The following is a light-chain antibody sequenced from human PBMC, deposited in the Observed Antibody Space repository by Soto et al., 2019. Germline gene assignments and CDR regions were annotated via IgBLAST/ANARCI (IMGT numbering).Light chain of an antibody. V-gene: IGLV2-23*01. CDR1: SSDVGSYNL. CDR3: CSYATTHTWM. CDR2: EGT. J-gene: IGLJ3*02. Sequence: QSVLTQPASVSGSPGQSITISCTGTSSDVGSYNLVSWYQQHPGKAPKLIIYEGTKRPSGVSNRFSGSKSGNTASLTISGLQAEDEADYYCCSYATTHTWMFGGGTKLTV.